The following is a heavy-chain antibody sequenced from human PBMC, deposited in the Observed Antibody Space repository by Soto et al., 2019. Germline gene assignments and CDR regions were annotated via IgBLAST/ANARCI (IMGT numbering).Heavy chain of an antibody. CDR1: VASIRSSY. CDR3: ARRSGEDWYFAL. Sequence: QIQLQQSGTRLVKPSETLSLTCTVSVASIRSSYWSWIRLSPGRGLEWISYVYYPGTSNHNPSLSSRVPISVDTYKNQFSLNLSSVTAEDTAVYYCARRSGEDWYFALWCSGTIVTVSS. D-gene: IGHD6-25*01. CDR2: VYYPGTS. J-gene: IGHJ2*01. V-gene: IGHV4-59*01.